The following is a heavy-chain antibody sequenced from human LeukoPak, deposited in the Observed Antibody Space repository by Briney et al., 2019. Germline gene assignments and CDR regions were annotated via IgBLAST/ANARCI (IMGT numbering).Heavy chain of an antibody. CDR1: GFDFTLYW. CDR3: ARDGVRAVTFNHYYFLDV. D-gene: IGHD3-10*01. J-gene: IGHJ6*03. CDR2: IKQDGSEK. Sequence: GGSLRLSCAASGFDFTLYWMTWVRQAPGKGLEWVANIKQDGSEKYYVDSVKGRLTISRDNVKNSVFLQMNSLRAEDTALYYCARDGVRAVTFNHYYFLDVWGKGTTVTVSS. V-gene: IGHV3-7*01.